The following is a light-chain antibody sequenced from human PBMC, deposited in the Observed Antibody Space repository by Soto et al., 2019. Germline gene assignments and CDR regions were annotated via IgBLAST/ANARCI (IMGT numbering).Light chain of an antibody. V-gene: IGKV1-39*01. Sequence: DIQMTQSPSSLSASVGDRVTITCRASQTISTYLNWYQQKPGKAPRLLIYDASSLLSGVPSRFSGSGSGPDFTLTIASLQPEDFSTYYCQQSDSTPYTFGQGTKVEI. CDR1: QTISTY. CDR2: DAS. CDR3: QQSDSTPYT. J-gene: IGKJ2*01.